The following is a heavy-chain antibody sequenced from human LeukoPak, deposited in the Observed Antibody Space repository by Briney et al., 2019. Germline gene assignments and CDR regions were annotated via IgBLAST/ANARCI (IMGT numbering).Heavy chain of an antibody. Sequence: GGSLRLSCAASGFTFYTYGMHWVRQAPGKGLEYVSGIGPDGGTTYYANSAKGRFTISRDNSKYMLYLQMDSLTADDLAVYYCARGAQLTDYWGQGTLVTVSS. D-gene: IGHD6-13*01. CDR3: ARGAQLTDY. CDR2: IGPDGGTT. V-gene: IGHV3-64*01. CDR1: GFTFYTYG. J-gene: IGHJ4*02.